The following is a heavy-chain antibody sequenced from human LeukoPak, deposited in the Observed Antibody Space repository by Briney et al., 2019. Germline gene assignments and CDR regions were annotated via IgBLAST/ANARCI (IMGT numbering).Heavy chain of an antibody. CDR2: IDHREST. Sequence: SETLSLACAVYGGSFSDYYWSWIRQPPGKGLEWIGEIDHRESTTYNPSLKSRVTISVDTSKNQFSLKLNSVTAADTAVYYCASRMYYYYGMDVWGQGTTVIVSS. CDR3: ASRMYYYYGMDV. J-gene: IGHJ6*02. CDR1: GGSFSDYY. V-gene: IGHV4-34*01.